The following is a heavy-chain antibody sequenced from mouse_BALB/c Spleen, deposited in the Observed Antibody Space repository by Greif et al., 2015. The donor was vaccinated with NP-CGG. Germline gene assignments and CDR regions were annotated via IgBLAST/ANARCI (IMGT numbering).Heavy chain of an antibody. CDR3: APTTATLFAY. CDR2: IDPENGNT. D-gene: IGHD1-2*01. CDR1: GFNIKDYY. Sequence: EVKLMESGAELVRPGALVKLSCKASGFNIKDYYMHWVKQRPEQGLEWIGWIDPENGNTIYDPKFQGKASITADTSSNTAYLQLSSLTSEDTAVYYCAPTTATLFAYWGQGTLVTVSA. J-gene: IGHJ3*01. V-gene: IGHV14-1*02.